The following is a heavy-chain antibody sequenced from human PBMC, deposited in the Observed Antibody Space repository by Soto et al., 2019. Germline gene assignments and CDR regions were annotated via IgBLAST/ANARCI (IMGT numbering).Heavy chain of an antibody. CDR3: AKAVAYSSDGRFDF. CDR1: RFTFRSYA. D-gene: IGHD6-25*01. Sequence: EVQLLESGGGLVQPGGSLRLSCAASRFTFRSYAMSWVRQAPGKGLEWVSSISGSGGRTNYADSVKGRFTISRDNSKNTLFLQMNCLRAEDTAVYYCAKAVAYSSDGRFDFWGQGTLVTVSS. J-gene: IGHJ4*02. V-gene: IGHV3-23*01. CDR2: ISGSGGRT.